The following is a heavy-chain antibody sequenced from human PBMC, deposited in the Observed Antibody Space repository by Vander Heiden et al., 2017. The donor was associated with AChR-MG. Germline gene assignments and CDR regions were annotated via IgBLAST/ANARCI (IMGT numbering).Heavy chain of an antibody. CDR1: GFTFSSYA. V-gene: IGHV3-30-3*01. CDR3: ARDRGYGSGPDY. D-gene: IGHD3-10*01. CDR2: ISYDGSNK. Sequence: VQLVESGGGVVQPGRSLRLSRAASGFTFSSYAMHWVRQAPGKGLEWVAVISYDGSNKYYADSVKGRFTISRDNSKNTLYLQMNSLRAEDTAVYYCARDRGYGSGPDYWGQGTLVTVSS. J-gene: IGHJ4*02.